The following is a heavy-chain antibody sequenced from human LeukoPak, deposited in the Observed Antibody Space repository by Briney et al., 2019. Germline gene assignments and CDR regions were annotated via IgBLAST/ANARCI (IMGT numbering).Heavy chain of an antibody. CDR1: GYPFTHYG. D-gene: IGHD1-1*01. Sequence: GASVKVSCKVSGYPFTHYGITWVRQAPGQGLEWLGWISGCNGNTYYAQRVQGRVTMTTDTPSSTGYLELRSLRSDDTAVYYCARSLGQWNDLDYWGQGTMVIVSS. J-gene: IGHJ4*02. V-gene: IGHV1-18*01. CDR2: ISGCNGNT. CDR3: ARSLGQWNDLDY.